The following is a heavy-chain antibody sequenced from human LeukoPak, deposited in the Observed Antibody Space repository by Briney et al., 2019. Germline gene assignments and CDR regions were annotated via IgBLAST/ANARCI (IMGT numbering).Heavy chain of an antibody. J-gene: IGHJ4*02. D-gene: IGHD6-19*01. CDR3: AKDCVGSGWRYCDL. CDR1: GFTFDDYA. CDR2: INGDGGST. V-gene: IGHV3-43*02. Sequence: GSLSLSCAASGFTFDDYAMHWVRQAPGPGLDWVSIINGDGGSTNYANPVKGRFTITRDNSRNFLELQMNELRPDDTALYCCAKDCVGSGWRYCDLGGQ.